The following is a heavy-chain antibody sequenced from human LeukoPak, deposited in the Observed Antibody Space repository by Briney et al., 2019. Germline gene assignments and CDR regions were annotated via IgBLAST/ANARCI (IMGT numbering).Heavy chain of an antibody. CDR1: GGSFSGYY. J-gene: IGHJ5*02. Sequence: SETLSLTCAVYGGSFSGYYWSWIRQPPGKGLEWIGEINHSGSTNYNPSLKSRVTISVDTSKNQFSLKLSSATAADTAVYYCARGRGAAAGIGVRSWFDPWGQGTLVTVSS. V-gene: IGHV4-34*01. D-gene: IGHD6-13*01. CDR3: ARGRGAAAGIGVRSWFDP. CDR2: INHSGST.